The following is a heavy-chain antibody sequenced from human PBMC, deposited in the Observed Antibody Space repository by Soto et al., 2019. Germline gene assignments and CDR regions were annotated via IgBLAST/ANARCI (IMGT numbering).Heavy chain of an antibody. CDR3: TYSSGPNDAFDI. Sequence: SVKVSCKASGGTFSSYTISWLRQAPGQGLEWMGRIIPILGIANYAQKFQGRVTITADKSTSTAYMELSSLRSEDTAVYYCTYSSGPNDAFDIWGQGTMVTVSS. J-gene: IGHJ3*02. V-gene: IGHV1-69*02. D-gene: IGHD6-19*01. CDR1: GGTFSSYT. CDR2: IIPILGIA.